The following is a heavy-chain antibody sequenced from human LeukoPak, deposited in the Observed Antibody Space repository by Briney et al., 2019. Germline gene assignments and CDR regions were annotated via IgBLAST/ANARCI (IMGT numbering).Heavy chain of an antibody. CDR1: GYTFTGYY. Sequence: GASVKVSCKASGYTFTGYYMHWVRQAPGQGLEWMGWISPNSGGTNYAQKFQGRVTMTRDTSISTAYMELSRLRSDDTAVYYCARINYYGSGSYSHWGQGTLVTVSS. D-gene: IGHD3-10*01. J-gene: IGHJ4*02. CDR2: ISPNSGGT. CDR3: ARINYYGSGSYSH. V-gene: IGHV1-2*02.